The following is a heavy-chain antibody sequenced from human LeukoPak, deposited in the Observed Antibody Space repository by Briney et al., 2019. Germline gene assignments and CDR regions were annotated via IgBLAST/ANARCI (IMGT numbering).Heavy chain of an antibody. Sequence: SETLSLTCAVYGGSFSGNYWSWIRQPPGKGLEWIGEINHSGSTNYNPSLKSRVTISIDTSKNQFSLKLSSVTAADTAVYYCARDSAKLGYFDYWGQGTLVTVSS. CDR1: GGSFSGNY. CDR2: INHSGST. CDR3: ARDSAKLGYFDY. D-gene: IGHD3-16*01. V-gene: IGHV4-34*01. J-gene: IGHJ4*02.